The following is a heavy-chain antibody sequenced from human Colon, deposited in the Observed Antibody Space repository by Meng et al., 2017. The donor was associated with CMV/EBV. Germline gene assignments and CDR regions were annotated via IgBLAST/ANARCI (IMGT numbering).Heavy chain of an antibody. D-gene: IGHD3-16*01. CDR1: GFIFDGYA. CDR2: ISYDGSNK. V-gene: IGHV3-30*04. Sequence: GESLKISCATSGFIFDGYAMHWVRRAPGKGLEWVAVISYDGSNKYYADSVKGRFTISRDNSKNTLYLQMNSLRAEDTAVYYCARDRTVWVNFYYYAMDVWGQGTTVTVSS. J-gene: IGHJ6*02. CDR3: ARDRTVWVNFYYYAMDV.